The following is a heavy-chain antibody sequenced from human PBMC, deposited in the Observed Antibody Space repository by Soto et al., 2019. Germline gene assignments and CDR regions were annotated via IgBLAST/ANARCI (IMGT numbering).Heavy chain of an antibody. V-gene: IGHV4-39*01. CDR2: IYYSGST. D-gene: IGHD5-12*01. CDR3: ARSGRYSGYDYYYYMDV. Sequence: SDTLSLTCTVSGGSISISSYYWGWIRQPPGKGLEWIGSIYYSGSTYYNPSLKSRVTISVDTSKNQFSLKLSSVTAADTAVYYCARSGRYSGYDYYYYMDVWGKGTTVTVSS. CDR1: GGSISISSYY. J-gene: IGHJ6*03.